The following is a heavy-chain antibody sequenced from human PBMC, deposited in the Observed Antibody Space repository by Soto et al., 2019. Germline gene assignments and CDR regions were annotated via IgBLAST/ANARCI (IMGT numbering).Heavy chain of an antibody. J-gene: IGHJ4*02. CDR1: GGSISSYY. D-gene: IGHD1-1*01. CDR3: ERGGFGGTTGTPREYYFDY. V-gene: IGHV4-59*01. Sequence: SETLSLTCTVSGGSISSYYWSWIRQPPGKGLEWIGYIYYSGSTNYNPSLKSRVTISVDTSKNQFSLKLSSVTAADTAVYYCERGGFGGTTGTPREYYFDYWGQGTLVTVSS. CDR2: IYYSGST.